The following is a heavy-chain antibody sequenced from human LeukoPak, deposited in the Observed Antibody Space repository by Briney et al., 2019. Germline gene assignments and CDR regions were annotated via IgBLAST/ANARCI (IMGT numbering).Heavy chain of an antibody. D-gene: IGHD5-12*01. CDR3: ARAGGSGYDDY. CDR2: IHGNGETT. Sequence: GGSLRLSCVGSGFMFSRYGLIWVRQAPGKGLEWVSGIHGNGETTYYGDSVKGRFTISRDNSKNTLYLQMNSLRAEDTAVYYCARAGGSGYDDYWGQGTLVTVSS. V-gene: IGHV3-23*01. CDR1: GFMFSRYG. J-gene: IGHJ4*02.